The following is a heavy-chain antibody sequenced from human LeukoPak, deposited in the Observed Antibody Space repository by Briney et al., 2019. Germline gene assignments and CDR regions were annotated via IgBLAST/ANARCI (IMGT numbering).Heavy chain of an antibody. V-gene: IGHV4-61*02. CDR2: IYTSGST. Sequence: SQTLSLTCTVSGGSLSSGSYYWSWIRQPAGKGLEWIGRIYTSGSTNYNPSLKSRVTISVDTSKNQFSLKLSSVTAADTAVYYCARGGGAAAGQKFDYWGQGTLVTVSS. D-gene: IGHD6-13*01. CDR3: ARGGGAAAGQKFDY. CDR1: GGSLSSGSYY. J-gene: IGHJ4*02.